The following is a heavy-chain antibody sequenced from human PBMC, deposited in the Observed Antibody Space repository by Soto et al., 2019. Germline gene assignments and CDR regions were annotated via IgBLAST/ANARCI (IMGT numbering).Heavy chain of an antibody. Sequence: EVQLVQSGAEVKKPGESLKISCKGSGYSFTSYWIGWVRQMPGKGLEWMGIIYPGDSDTRYSPSFQGQVTISADKSISTAYLQWSSLKASDTAMYYCARRGLGVGSYYGNYYYGMDVWGQGTTVTVSS. CDR1: GYSFTSYW. D-gene: IGHD1-26*01. CDR2: IYPGDSDT. V-gene: IGHV5-51*01. J-gene: IGHJ6*02. CDR3: ARRGLGVGSYYGNYYYGMDV.